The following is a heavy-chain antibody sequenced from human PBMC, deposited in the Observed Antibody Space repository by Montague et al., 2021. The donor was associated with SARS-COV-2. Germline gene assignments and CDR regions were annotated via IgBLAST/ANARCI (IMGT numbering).Heavy chain of an antibody. Sequence: SETLSLTCAVYGGSFSGYYWSWIRQPPGEGLEWIGEINHSGSTNYNPSLKSRVTISEDTSKNQFSLKLSSVTAADTAVYYCARGRTGTTFYYYYYYGMDVWGQGTTVTVSS. D-gene: IGHD1-7*01. CDR1: GGSFSGYY. CDR2: INHSGST. J-gene: IGHJ6*02. V-gene: IGHV4-34*01. CDR3: ARGRTGTTFYYYYYYGMDV.